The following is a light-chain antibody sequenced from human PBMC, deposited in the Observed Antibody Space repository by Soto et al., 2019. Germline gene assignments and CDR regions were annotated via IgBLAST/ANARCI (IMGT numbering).Light chain of an antibody. CDR3: ATWEDSLNGVV. CDR2: SND. V-gene: IGLV1-44*01. J-gene: IGLJ2*01. CDR1: SSNIGSNT. Sequence: QSVLTQPPSASGTPGQRVTISCSGSSSNIGSNTVNWYQHLPGTAPKLLIFSNDERPSGVPDRFSGSKSGTSASLAISGLQSDDEADYYCATWEDSLNGVVFGGGTKLTVL.